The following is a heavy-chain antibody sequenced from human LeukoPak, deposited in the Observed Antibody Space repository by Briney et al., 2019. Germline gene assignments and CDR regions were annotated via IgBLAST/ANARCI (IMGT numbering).Heavy chain of an antibody. J-gene: IGHJ3*02. V-gene: IGHV4-4*02. Sequence: PSETLSLTCAVSGGSISSGSWWNWVRQPPGKGLEWIGEIYHSGSTNCNPSLKSRVTISLDKSKNQFSLKLTSVTAADTAVYYWGGGPGFGELANAFDIWGQGTMVTVSS. CDR1: GGSISSGSW. D-gene: IGHD3-10*01. CDR2: IYHSGST. CDR3: GGGPGFGELANAFDI.